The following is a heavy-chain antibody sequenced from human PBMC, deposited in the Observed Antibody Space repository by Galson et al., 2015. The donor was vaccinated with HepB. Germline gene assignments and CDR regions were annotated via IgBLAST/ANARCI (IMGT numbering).Heavy chain of an antibody. Sequence: PVKVSCKDSGYTFTSYGISWVRQAHGQGLEWMGWISAYNGNTNYAQKLQGRVTMTTDTSTSTAYMELRSLRSDDTAVYYCARPRTQGSRYSSLNFYIWGQGTMVTVSS. J-gene: IGHJ3*02. CDR1: GYTFTSYG. CDR2: ISAYNGNT. D-gene: IGHD6-13*01. V-gene: IGHV1-18*01. CDR3: ARPRTQGSRYSSLNFYI.